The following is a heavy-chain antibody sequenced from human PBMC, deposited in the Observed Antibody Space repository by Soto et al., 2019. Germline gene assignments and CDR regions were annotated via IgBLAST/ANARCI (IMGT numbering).Heavy chain of an antibody. V-gene: IGHV1-8*01. D-gene: IGHD4-17*01. CDR1: GYTFRSYD. Sequence: ASVKVSCKXSGYTFRSYDINWVRQAPGQGLEWVGWMSPNSGATGYARKFQDRVTMTRDTSISTAYMELSSLMSEDTAVYYCARDYGGNSGWFDPWGQGTLVTVSS. CDR3: ARDYGGNSGWFDP. CDR2: MSPNSGAT. J-gene: IGHJ5*02.